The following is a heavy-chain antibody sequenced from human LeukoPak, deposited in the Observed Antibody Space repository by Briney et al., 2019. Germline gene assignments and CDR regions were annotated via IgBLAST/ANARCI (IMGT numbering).Heavy chain of an antibody. CDR2: INPNSGGT. V-gene: IGHV1-2*02. Sequence: ASVKVSCKASGYTFTGYYMHWVRQAPGQGLEWMGWINPNSGGTNYAQKFQGRLTMTRDTSISTAYMELSRLRSDDTAVYYCVRGTDYVGDYYYYYMDVWGKGTTVTVSS. CDR1: GYTFTGYY. D-gene: IGHD4-17*01. CDR3: VRGTDYVGDYYYYYMDV. J-gene: IGHJ6*03.